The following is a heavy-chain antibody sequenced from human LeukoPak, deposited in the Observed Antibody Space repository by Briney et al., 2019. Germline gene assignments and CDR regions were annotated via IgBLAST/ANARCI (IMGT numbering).Heavy chain of an antibody. CDR2: INHSGST. V-gene: IGHV4-34*01. Sequence: PSETLSLTCAVYGGSFSGYYWSWIRLPPGKGLEWIGEINHSGSTNYNPSLKSRVTISVDTSKNQFSLKLSSVTAADTAVYYCARALRASRRKYCSGGSCYQTAPDFDPWGQGTLVTVSS. CDR1: GGSFSGYY. CDR3: ARALRASRRKYCSGGSCYQTAPDFDP. J-gene: IGHJ5*02. D-gene: IGHD2-15*01.